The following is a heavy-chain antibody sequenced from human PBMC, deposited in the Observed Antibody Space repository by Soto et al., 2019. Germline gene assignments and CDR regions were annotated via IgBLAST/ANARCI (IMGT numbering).Heavy chain of an antibody. CDR1: GDSMSGGGCY. J-gene: IGHJ6*02. CDR2: IYHSGSA. CDR3: ARDGGSQDYGMDV. V-gene: IGHV4-31*03. Sequence: TLCLTCTVSGDSMSGGGCYRGWIRQHPGQGLEWIGYIYHSGSAYYNPSLRSRLNISVDTSKSQFSLNLRSVTAADTAIYYCARDGGSQDYGMDVWGQGTTVTVSS. D-gene: IGHD2-15*01.